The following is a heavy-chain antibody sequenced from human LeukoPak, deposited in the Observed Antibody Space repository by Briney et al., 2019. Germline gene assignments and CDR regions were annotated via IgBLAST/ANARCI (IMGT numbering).Heavy chain of an antibody. D-gene: IGHD3-22*01. CDR1: GFTFSSYA. Sequence: PGGSLRLSCAASGFTFSSYAMSWVRQAPGKGLEWVSAISGSGGSTYYAGSVKGRFTISRDNSKNTLYLQMNSLRAEDTAVYYCAKDGYDSSGHDIAFDYWGQGTLVTVSS. V-gene: IGHV3-23*01. CDR2: ISGSGGST. CDR3: AKDGYDSSGHDIAFDY. J-gene: IGHJ4*02.